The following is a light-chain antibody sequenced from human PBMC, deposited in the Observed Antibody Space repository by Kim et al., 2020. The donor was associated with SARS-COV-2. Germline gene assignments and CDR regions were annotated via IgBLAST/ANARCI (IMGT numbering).Light chain of an antibody. J-gene: IGLJ3*02. V-gene: IGLV1-40*01. CDR2: GTT. CDR3: QCYDSSLSEV. Sequence: GHVVTISCAGISSNIGAGYDVHWYQQIPGTAPKRLIYGTTNRPSGVPDRFSGSTSGTSASLAINGLQAEDEADYYCQCYDSSLSEVFGGGTQLTVL. CDR1: SSNIGAGYD.